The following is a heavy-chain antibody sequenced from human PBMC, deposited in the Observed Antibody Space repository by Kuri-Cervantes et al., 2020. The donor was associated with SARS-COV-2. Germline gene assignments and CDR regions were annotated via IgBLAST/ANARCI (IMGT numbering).Heavy chain of an antibody. CDR3: ARHSYDFWSGSDPFDF. V-gene: IGHV4-39*01. Sequence: AETLSLTCTVSCGSISSSIHYWGWIRQPPGKGLEGIGSIYYSARTYYNPSLKSRVTISVDTSKNQFSLKLGSVTAADTSVYYCARHSYDFWSGSDPFDFWGQGTLVTVSS. CDR1: CGSISSSIHY. J-gene: IGHJ4*02. D-gene: IGHD3-3*01. CDR2: IYYSART.